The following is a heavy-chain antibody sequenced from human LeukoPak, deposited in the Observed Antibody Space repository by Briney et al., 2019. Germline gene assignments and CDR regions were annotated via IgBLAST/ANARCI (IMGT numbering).Heavy chain of an antibody. V-gene: IGHV1-18*01. CDR1: GYTFTSFG. Sequence: VASVTVSCKASGYTFTSFGVSWVRQAPGRGLEWMGWISGHSGNTNHPQKFQGRVTMTRNTSISTAYMELSSLRSEDTAVYYCARKSNTSSGWFAFDYWGQGTLVTVSS. CDR2: ISGHSGNT. J-gene: IGHJ4*02. CDR3: ARKSNTSSGWFAFDY. D-gene: IGHD6-19*01.